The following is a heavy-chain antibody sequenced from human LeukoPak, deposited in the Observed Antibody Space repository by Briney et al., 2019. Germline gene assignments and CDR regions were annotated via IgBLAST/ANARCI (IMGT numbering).Heavy chain of an antibody. CDR1: GLILSNYA. CDR3: AKRGVVIRGLLVIGYHQEAYHYDF. CDR2: IRERGGST. D-gene: IGHD3-10*01. J-gene: IGHJ4*02. V-gene: IGHV3-23*01. Sequence: GGSLRLSCVVSGLILSNYAMTWVRQAPGKGLEWVSYIRERGGSTTYADSVKGRFTISRDTSLNTLYLQMNNLRAEDTAVYFCAKRGVVIRGLLVIGYHQEAYHYDFWGQGVLVTVSS.